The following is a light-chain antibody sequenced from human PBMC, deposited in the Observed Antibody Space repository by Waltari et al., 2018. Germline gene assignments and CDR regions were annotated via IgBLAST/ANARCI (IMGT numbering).Light chain of an antibody. J-gene: IGLJ3*02. CDR2: DVT. CDR3: SSYTNTKTFVL. Sequence: QSALTQPASVSGSTGQSITISCIGTSFDIGAYNYVSWYQQYPGRAPKLLIFDVTKRPSGVSDRFSASKSANTASLTISGLQAEDEADYYCSSYTNTKTFVLFGGGTKLTVL. V-gene: IGLV2-14*03. CDR1: SFDIGAYNY.